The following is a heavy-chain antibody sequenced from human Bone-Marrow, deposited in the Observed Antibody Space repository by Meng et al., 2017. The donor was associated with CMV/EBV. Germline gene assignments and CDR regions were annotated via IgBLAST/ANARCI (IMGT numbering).Heavy chain of an antibody. CDR2: IKQDGSEK. CDR3: ARDAGYCSSTSCLQPFDY. Sequence: GESLKISCAASGFTFSSYWMSWVRQAPGKGLEWVANIKQDGSEKYYVDSVKGRFTISRDNAKNTLYLQMNSLRDEDTAVYYCARDAGYCSSTSCLQPFDYWGQGTLVTVSS. CDR1: GFTFSSYW. J-gene: IGHJ4*02. D-gene: IGHD2-2*01. V-gene: IGHV3-7*01.